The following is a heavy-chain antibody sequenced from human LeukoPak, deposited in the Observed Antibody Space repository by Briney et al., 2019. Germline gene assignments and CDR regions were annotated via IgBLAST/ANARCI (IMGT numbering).Heavy chain of an antibody. J-gene: IGHJ4*02. D-gene: IGHD2-15*01. CDR2: ISGSSNYI. V-gene: IGHV3-21*04. CDR1: GFTFSGYS. Sequence: PGGSLRLSCAASGFTFSGYSMNWVRQAPGKGPEWVSLISGSSNYIFYADSVKGRFTISRDNSKNSLYLQMNSLRTEDTALYYCAKGAGYCSGGSCYPGDPSYFDYWGQGTLVTVSS. CDR3: AKGAGYCSGGSCYPGDPSYFDY.